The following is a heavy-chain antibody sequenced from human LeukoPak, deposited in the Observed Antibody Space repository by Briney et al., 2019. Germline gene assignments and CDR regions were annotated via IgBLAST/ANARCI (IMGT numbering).Heavy chain of an antibody. J-gene: IGHJ4*02. D-gene: IGHD3-22*01. CDR1: GFTFSSYW. Sequence: GGSLRLSCAASGFTFSSYWMTWVRQAPGKGLEWVANIKQDGSAKYYADSLRGRFSISRDNVKNSLFLQMNSLSAEDTAVYYCARCPYDSSGYYSVPSHLDYWGQGTLVTVSS. V-gene: IGHV3-7*01. CDR3: ARCPYDSSGYYSVPSHLDY. CDR2: IKQDGSAK.